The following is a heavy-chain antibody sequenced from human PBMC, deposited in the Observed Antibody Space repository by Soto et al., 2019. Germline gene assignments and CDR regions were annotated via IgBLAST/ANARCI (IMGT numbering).Heavy chain of an antibody. J-gene: IGHJ6*02. CDR3: ARDSALPYSSSWSRRYSSGWHPRSDYYGMDV. V-gene: IGHV4-30-4*01. CDR2: IYYSGST. Sequence: KPSETLSLTCTVSGGSISSGDYYWSWIRQPPGKGLEWIGYIYYSGSTYYNPSLKSRVTISVDTSKNQFSLKLSSVTAADTAVYYCARDSALPYSSSWSRRYSSGWHPRSDYYGMDVWGQGTTVTVSS. CDR1: GGSISSGDYY. D-gene: IGHD6-19*01.